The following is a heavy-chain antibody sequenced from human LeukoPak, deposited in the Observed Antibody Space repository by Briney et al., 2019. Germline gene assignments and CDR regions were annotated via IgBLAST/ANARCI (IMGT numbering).Heavy chain of an antibody. CDR2: IYTSGST. V-gene: IGHV4-4*07. D-gene: IGHD6-19*01. CDR1: GGSISGYY. Sequence: SETLSLTCTVSGGSISGYYWSWIRQPAGKGLEWIGRIYTSGSTNYNPSLKSRVTMSVDTSKNQFSLKLSSVTAADTAVYYCARPNSSGWYSPFDYWGQGTLVTVSS. J-gene: IGHJ4*02. CDR3: ARPNSSGWYSPFDY.